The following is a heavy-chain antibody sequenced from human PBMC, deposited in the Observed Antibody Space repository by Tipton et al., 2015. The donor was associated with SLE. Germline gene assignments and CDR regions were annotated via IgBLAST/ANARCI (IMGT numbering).Heavy chain of an antibody. CDR1: GGSISSDNYY. J-gene: IGHJ2*01. CDR2: IYYTGST. Sequence: TLSLTCTVSGGSISSDNYYWGWIRQPPGKGLEWIGSIYYTGSTHYNPSLKRRVTMSVDTSKNQFSLKLRSVTAADTAVFYCARHWGKDGYNYWYFDLWGRGTLVTVSS. CDR3: ARHWGKDGYNYWYFDL. V-gene: IGHV4-39*01. D-gene: IGHD5-24*01.